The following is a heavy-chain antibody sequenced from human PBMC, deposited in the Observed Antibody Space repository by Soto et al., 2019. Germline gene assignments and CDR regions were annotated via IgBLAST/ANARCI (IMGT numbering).Heavy chain of an antibody. D-gene: IGHD5-12*01. V-gene: IGHV3-53*01. J-gene: IGHJ4*02. CDR2: IFSDDNT. CDR3: AKQGNGYNTDY. Sequence: GGSLRLSCAASGITATNGHMSWVRQAPGKGLEWVSVIFSDDNTYYADSVKGRFTISRDTSKSTVYLQMNSLRAEDTAVYYCAKQGNGYNTDYWGQGTLVTVSS. CDR1: GITATNGH.